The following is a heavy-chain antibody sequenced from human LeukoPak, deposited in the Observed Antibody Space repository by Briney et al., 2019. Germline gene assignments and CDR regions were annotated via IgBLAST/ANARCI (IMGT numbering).Heavy chain of an antibody. V-gene: IGHV3-21*01. Sequence: GGSLRLSCAASGFTFSSYTMTWVRQAPGKGLEWVSSISGTSGSIYYAASLKGRFTISRDSAKNSLYLQMNSLRAEDTALYYCARGVMATITFDYWGQGTLVTVSS. J-gene: IGHJ4*02. D-gene: IGHD5-24*01. CDR2: ISGTSGSI. CDR3: ARGVMATITFDY. CDR1: GFTFSSYT.